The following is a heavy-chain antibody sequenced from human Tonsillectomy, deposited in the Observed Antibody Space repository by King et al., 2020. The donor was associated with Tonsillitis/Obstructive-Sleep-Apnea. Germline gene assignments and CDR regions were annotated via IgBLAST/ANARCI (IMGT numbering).Heavy chain of an antibody. CDR1: GFTFGDYA. V-gene: IGHV3-49*04. J-gene: IGHJ4*02. D-gene: IGHD1-14*01. CDR2: IRSEAYGGTT. Sequence: VQLVESGGGLVQPGRSLRLSCTGSGFTFGDYAMNWVRQAPGKGLEWVGFIRSEAYGGTTEYAASVRGRFTIARDDSKTIAYLQRDRLKTEDTAVYYCTRGNHGFDYSGQGSPVTVSS. CDR3: TRGNHGFDY.